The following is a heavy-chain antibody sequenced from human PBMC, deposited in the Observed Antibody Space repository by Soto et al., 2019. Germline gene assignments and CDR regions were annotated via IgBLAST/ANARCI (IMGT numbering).Heavy chain of an antibody. V-gene: IGHV1-2*02. CDR3: ARDWSGDFWNGMDA. CDR2: INPNSGGT. Sequence: ASVKVSCKASGYTFTGYYMHWVRQAPGQGLEWMGWINPNSGGTNYAQKFQGRVTMTRDTSISTAYMELSRLRSDDTAVYYCARDWSGDFWNGMDAWGQGTTVTVSS. J-gene: IGHJ6*02. CDR1: GYTFTGYY. D-gene: IGHD3-3*01.